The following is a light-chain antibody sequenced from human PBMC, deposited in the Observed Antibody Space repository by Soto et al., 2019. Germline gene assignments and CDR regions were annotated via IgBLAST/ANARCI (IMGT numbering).Light chain of an antibody. CDR3: QTWGTGIRV. CDR2: LNSDGSH. V-gene: IGLV4-69*01. CDR1: SGHSSYT. Sequence: QSVLTQSPSASASLGASVKLTCTLSSGHSSYTIAWPQQQAEKGPRYLMKLNSDGSHSKGDGIPDRFSGSSSGAERYLTISSLQSEDEAEYYCQTWGTGIRVFGGGTKLTVL. J-gene: IGLJ3*02.